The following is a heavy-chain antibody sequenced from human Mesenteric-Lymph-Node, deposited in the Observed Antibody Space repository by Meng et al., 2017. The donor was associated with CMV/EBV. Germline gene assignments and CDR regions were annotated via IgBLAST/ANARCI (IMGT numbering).Heavy chain of an antibody. CDR1: GFTLSSYW. V-gene: IGHV3-74*01. CDR3: ARSRVIGGMDV. J-gene: IGHJ6*02. D-gene: IGHD2/OR15-2a*01. CDR2: IYNDAGST. Sequence: GESLKIFCTASGFTLSSYWMHWVRQAPGKGLVWVSRIYNDAGSTYYADSVKGQFTISRDNAKNTLYLQMNSLVAEDTTVYYCARSRVIGGMDVWGQGTTVTVSS.